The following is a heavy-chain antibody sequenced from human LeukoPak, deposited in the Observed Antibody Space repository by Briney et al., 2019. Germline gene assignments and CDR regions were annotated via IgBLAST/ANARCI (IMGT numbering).Heavy chain of an antibody. CDR2: IWFDGSSE. CDR3: TRESGSGNYYYDY. D-gene: IGHD3-10*01. J-gene: IGHJ4*02. V-gene: IGHV3-33*08. Sequence: GGSLRLSCAASGFTFSSYEMNWVRQAPGKGLEWVAVIWFDGSSEYYADSVKGRFTISRDNSKNTLYLQMNSLRAEDTAVYYCTRESGSGNYYYDYWGQGTLVTVSS. CDR1: GFTFSSYE.